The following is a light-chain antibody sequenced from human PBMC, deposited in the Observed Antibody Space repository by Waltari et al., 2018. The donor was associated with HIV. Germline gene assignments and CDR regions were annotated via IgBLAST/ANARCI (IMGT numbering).Light chain of an antibody. CDR3: QQYNNWPG. V-gene: IGKV3-15*01. J-gene: IGKJ1*01. Sequence: EILMTQSPATLSVSPGEEVTLSCRASQSISSNLAWYQQKPGQAPRLLIYGASTRAAGCPARFTGSGAGTEFTLTISNLQSEDFAIYYCQQYNNWPGFGQGTKVEIK. CDR1: QSISSN. CDR2: GAS.